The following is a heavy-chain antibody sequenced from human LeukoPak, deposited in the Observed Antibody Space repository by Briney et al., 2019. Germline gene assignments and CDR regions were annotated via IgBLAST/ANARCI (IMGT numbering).Heavy chain of an antibody. CDR1: GGSVTSGTYH. CDR2: VYFDGGT. D-gene: IGHD3-16*01. V-gene: IGHV4-39*07. Sequence: AETLSLTCSVSGGSVTSGTYHWGWIRQPPGKGLEWIGSVYFDGGTHYKPSLQSRVTISVDTSKNQFSLRLSSVTAADTALYYCARDHYYDGRGRFDPWGQGTLVTVSS. CDR3: ARDHYYDGRGRFDP. J-gene: IGHJ5*02.